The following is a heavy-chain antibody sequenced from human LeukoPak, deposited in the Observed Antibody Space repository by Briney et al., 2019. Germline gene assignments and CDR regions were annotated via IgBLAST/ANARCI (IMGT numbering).Heavy chain of an antibody. CDR1: GFTFNSYA. CDR3: AKGHHDYGDSTYYYYYGLDV. J-gene: IGHJ6*02. D-gene: IGHD4-17*01. CDR2: ISRGGVT. V-gene: IGHV3-23*01. Sequence: GGSLRLSCAASGFTFNSYAMSWVRQAPGKGLELISAISRGGVTHYADSVKGRFTVSRDNSKNTLYLHMNGLRAEDTAVYYCAKGHHDYGDSTYYYYYGLDVWGQGTTVTVSS.